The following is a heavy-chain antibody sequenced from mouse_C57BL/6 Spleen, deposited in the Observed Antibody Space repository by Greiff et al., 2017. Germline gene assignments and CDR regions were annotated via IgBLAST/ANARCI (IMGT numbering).Heavy chain of an antibody. CDR2: ISSGGSYT. J-gene: IGHJ2*01. V-gene: IGHV5-6*01. CDR1: GFTFSSYG. CDR3: ARQLGGIYFDD. Sequence: EVNLVESGGDLVKPGGSLKLSCAASGFTFSSYGMSWVRQTPDKRLEWVATISSGGSYTYYPDSVKGRFTISRDNAKNTLYMQMSSLKSEDTAMYYCARQLGGIYFDDWGKGTTLTVSS. D-gene: IGHD4-1*01.